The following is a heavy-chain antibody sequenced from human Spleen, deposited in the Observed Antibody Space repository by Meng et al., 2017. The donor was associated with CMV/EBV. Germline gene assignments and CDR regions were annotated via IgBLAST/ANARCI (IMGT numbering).Heavy chain of an antibody. V-gene: IGHV1-46*01. CDR2: INPSGGDT. J-gene: IGHJ4*02. Sequence: SCKASGFTFTSYYMHWVRQAPGQGLEWMGIINPSGGDTSYAQKFQGRVTMTSDTSTSTVYMELSNLRSEDTAVYYCARDGAVGAFDYWGQGTLVTVSS. CDR1: GFTFTSYY. CDR3: ARDGAVGAFDY. D-gene: IGHD1-26*01.